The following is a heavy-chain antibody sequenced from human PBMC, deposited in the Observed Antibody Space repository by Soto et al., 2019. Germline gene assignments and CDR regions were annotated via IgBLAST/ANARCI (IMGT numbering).Heavy chain of an antibody. CDR1: GFTFGSYA. J-gene: IGHJ6*03. CDR3: AKFRGPSYSYYSMDG. Sequence: EVQLLESGGGLVQPGGSLRLSCAASGFTFGSYAMNWLRQAPGRGLECVSFISGSGRTTYYADSVKGRFTVSRDNSKNTLYLQMNSLRAEDTALYYCAKFRGPSYSYYSMDGWCKGTTVTVSS. CDR2: ISGSGRTT. V-gene: IGHV3-23*01. D-gene: IGHD3-16*01.